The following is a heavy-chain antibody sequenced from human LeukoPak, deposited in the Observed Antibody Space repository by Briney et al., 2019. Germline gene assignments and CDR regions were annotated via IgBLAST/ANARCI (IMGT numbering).Heavy chain of an antibody. CDR2: INHSGST. V-gene: IGHV4-34*01. Sequence: SETLSLTCAVYGGSFSGYYWSWIRQPPGKGLEWIGEINHSGSTNYNTSLKSRATISVDTSKNQSSLKLNSATAADAAVYYCARSGGLRYFDWLQSAKGFDPWGQGTLVTVST. CDR1: GGSFSGYY. J-gene: IGHJ5*02. CDR3: ARSGGLRYFDWLQSAKGFDP. D-gene: IGHD3-9*01.